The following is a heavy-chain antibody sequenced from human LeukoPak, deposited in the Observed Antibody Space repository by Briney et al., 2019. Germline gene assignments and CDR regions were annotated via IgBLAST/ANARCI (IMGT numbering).Heavy chain of an antibody. CDR3: AREAQSPAVVPQYYFDY. CDR2: IIPIFGTA. V-gene: IGHV1-69*01. CDR1: GGTFSSYA. Sequence: SVKLSCKASGGTFSSYAISWVRQAPGQGLEWMGGIIPIFGTANYAQKFQGRVTITADESTSTAYMELSSLRSEDTAVYYCAREAQSPAVVPQYYFDYWGQGTLVTVSS. J-gene: IGHJ4*02. D-gene: IGHD2-2*01.